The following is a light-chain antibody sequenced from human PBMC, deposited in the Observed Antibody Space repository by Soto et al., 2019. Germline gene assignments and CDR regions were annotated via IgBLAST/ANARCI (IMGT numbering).Light chain of an antibody. CDR2: YDS. CDR1: NIESRS. CDR3: QVWDTSSTYHPLYV. V-gene: IGLV3-21*04. Sequence: SYELTQPPSVSVAPGHTATITCGGDNIESRSVHWYQQKPGQAPVLVIYYDSDRPSGIPERFSGSNSGNTATLTISRVEAGDEADYYCQVWDTSSTYHPLYVFGTGTKVTVL. J-gene: IGLJ1*01.